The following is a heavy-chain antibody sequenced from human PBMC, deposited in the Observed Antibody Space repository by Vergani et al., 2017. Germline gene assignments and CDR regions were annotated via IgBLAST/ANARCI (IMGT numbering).Heavy chain of an antibody. CDR1: GYTFTGYS. D-gene: IGHD3-3*01. Sequence: QVQLVQSGAEVKKPGASVKVSCKASGYTFTGYSMHWVRQAPGQGLEWMGWINPNSGGTNYAQKFQGRVTMTRDTSISTAYMELRSLRSDDTAVYYCASHYDFWSGYPTPFDYWGQGTLVTVSS. CDR2: INPNSGGT. J-gene: IGHJ4*02. CDR3: ASHYDFWSGYPTPFDY. V-gene: IGHV1-2*02.